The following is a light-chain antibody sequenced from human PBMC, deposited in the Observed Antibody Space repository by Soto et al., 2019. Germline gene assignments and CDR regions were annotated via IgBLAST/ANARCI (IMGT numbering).Light chain of an antibody. CDR2: KAS. V-gene: IGKV1-5*03. J-gene: IGKJ2*01. CDR1: QSISSW. Sequence: DIQMTQSPSTLSASVGDRVTITCRASQSISSWLAWYQQKPGKAPKLLIYKASSLESGVPSRFSGSGSGTEFTFSISSLQPDDFATYYCQQYTSYSLPFGQGTKLEIK. CDR3: QQYTSYSLP.